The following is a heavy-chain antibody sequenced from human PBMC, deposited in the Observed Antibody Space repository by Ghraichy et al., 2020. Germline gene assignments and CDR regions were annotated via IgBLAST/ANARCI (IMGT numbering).Heavy chain of an antibody. V-gene: IGHV2-70*11. D-gene: IGHD5-18*01. CDR2: IDWDDDK. CDR3: ARIAGYSYGYAMDY. Sequence: QTLSLTCTFSGFSLSTSGMCVSWIRQPPGKALEWLARIDWDDDKYYSTSLKTRLTISKDTSKNQVVLTMTNMDPVDTATYYCARIAGYSYGYAMDYWGQGTLVTVSS. CDR1: GFSLSTSGMC. J-gene: IGHJ4*02.